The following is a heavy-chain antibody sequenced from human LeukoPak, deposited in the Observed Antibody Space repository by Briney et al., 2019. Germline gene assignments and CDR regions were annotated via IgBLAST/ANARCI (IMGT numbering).Heavy chain of an antibody. CDR3: TSAASYSSGWYPMGGY. CDR2: IKSKTDGGTT. Sequence: PGGSLRLSCAASGFTFSNAWMSWVRQASGKGLEWVGRIKSKTDGGTTDYAAPVKGRFTISRDDSKNTLYLQMNSLKTEDTAVYYCTSAASYSSGWYPMGGYWGQGTLVTVSS. V-gene: IGHV3-15*01. CDR1: GFTFSNAW. J-gene: IGHJ4*02. D-gene: IGHD6-19*01.